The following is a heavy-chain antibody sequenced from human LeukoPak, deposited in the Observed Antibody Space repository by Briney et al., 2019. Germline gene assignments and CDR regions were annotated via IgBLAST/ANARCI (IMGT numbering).Heavy chain of an antibody. CDR2: ISSSSSYI. D-gene: IGHD6-19*01. CDR1: GFTFSSYS. J-gene: IGHJ4*02. CDR3: ARDVSSSGWYY. V-gene: IGHV3-21*01. Sequence: GGSLRLSCAASGFTFSSYSMNWVRQAPGKGLEWVSSISSSSSYIYYADSVKGRSTISRDNAKNSLYLQMSSLRAEDTAVYYCARDVSSSGWYYWGQGTLVTVSS.